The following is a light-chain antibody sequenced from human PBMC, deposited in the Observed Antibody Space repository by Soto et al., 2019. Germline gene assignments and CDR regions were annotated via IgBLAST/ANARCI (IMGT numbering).Light chain of an antibody. J-gene: IGKJ3*01. V-gene: IGKV3-11*01. CDR2: GAS. Sequence: EIVVPPSPATLSVSPGDRATLSLWASQSVGTDLAWYQQKPGQTPRLLIYGASSRATGIPDRFSGSGSGTDFTLTISSLEPEDFAVYYCQHRNNRPFSFGPGTKVDIK. CDR1: QSVGTD. CDR3: QHRNNRPFS.